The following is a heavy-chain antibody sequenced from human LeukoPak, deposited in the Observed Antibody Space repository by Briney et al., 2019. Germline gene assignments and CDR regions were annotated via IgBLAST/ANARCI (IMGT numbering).Heavy chain of an antibody. D-gene: IGHD2-2*01. J-gene: IGHJ5*02. V-gene: IGHV1-8*01. Sequence: ASVKVSCKASGYTFTSYDINWVRQATGQGLEWMGWMNPNSGNTGYAQKFQGRVTMTRNTSISTAYMELSSLRSEDTAVYNCARVVTPRYCSTTRCYWKGWFDPWGQGTLVTVSS. CDR1: GYTFTSYD. CDR3: ARVVTPRYCSTTRCYWKGWFDP. CDR2: MNPNSGNT.